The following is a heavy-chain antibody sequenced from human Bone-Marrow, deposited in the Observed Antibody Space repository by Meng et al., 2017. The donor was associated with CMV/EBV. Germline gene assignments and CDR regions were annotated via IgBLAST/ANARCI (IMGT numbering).Heavy chain of an antibody. CDR2: INWNGGST. D-gene: IGHD6-13*01. Sequence: GGSLRLSCAASGFTFDDYGMSWVRQAPGKGLEWVSGINWNGGSTGYADSVKGRFTISRDNAKNSLYLQMNSLRAEDTAVYYCARDRAWQQLVPKWFDPWGQGTRVTVSS. CDR3: ARDRAWQQLVPKWFDP. CDR1: GFTFDDYG. V-gene: IGHV3-20*04. J-gene: IGHJ5*02.